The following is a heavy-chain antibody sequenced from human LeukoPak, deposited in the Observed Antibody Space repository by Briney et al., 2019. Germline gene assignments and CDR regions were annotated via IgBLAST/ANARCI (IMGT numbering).Heavy chain of an antibody. CDR2: ISYNENT. D-gene: IGHD3-10*01. CDR3: AREASLVRGIFITRYGLDV. CDR1: GGSVSSGTYY. J-gene: IGHJ6*04. V-gene: IGHV4-61*01. Sequence: SETLSLTCTVSGGSVSSGTYYWTWIRQPPGKGLEWIAYISYNENTNYNPSPKSRLTISLDTSSNQFSLRLSSVTAADTAVYYCAREASLVRGIFITRYGLDVWGKGTTVTVSS.